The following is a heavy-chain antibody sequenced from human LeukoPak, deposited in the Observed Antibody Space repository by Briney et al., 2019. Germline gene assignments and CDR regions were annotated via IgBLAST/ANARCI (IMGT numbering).Heavy chain of an antibody. CDR3: ARGMSDSSGYYYYFDY. CDR1: GGTFSSYA. Sequence: ASVKVSCKASGGTFSSYAISWVRQAPGQGLEWMGRIIPILGIANYAQKFQGRVTITTDESTSTAYMELSSLRSEDTAVYYCARGMSDSSGYYYYFDYWGQGTLVTVSS. CDR2: IIPILGIA. V-gene: IGHV1-69*04. J-gene: IGHJ4*02. D-gene: IGHD3-22*01.